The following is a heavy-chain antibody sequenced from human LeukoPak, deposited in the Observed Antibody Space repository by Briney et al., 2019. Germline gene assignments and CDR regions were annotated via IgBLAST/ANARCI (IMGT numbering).Heavy chain of an antibody. V-gene: IGHV5-51*01. CDR1: GYSFNSYW. J-gene: IGHJ4*02. CDR3: ARQAVLSSSWSGLL. Sequence: KVGESLKISCKGSGYSFNSYWIGWVRQMPGKGLEWMGIIYPGDSDTRYSPSFQGQVTISADKSISTAYLQWSSLKASDTAMYYCARQAVLSSSWSGLLWGQGTLVTVSS. D-gene: IGHD6-13*01. CDR2: IYPGDSDT.